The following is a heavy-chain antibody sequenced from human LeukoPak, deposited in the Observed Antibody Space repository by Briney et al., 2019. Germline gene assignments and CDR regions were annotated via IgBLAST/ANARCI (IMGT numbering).Heavy chain of an antibody. J-gene: IGHJ4*02. CDR1: GVTVSTNY. CDR3: ASSQSLRGHYFDY. Sequence: GGSLRLSCAVSGVTVSTNYMNWVRQAPGKGLEWVSLIYGADTTYYADSVKGRFTISRDNSKNILYLQMNSLRDEDTAVYYCASSQSLRGHYFDYWGQGTLVTVSS. CDR2: IYGADTT. V-gene: IGHV3-66*01. D-gene: IGHD3-10*01.